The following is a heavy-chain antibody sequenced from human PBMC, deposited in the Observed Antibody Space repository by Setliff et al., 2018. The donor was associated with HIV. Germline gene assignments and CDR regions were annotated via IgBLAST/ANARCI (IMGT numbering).Heavy chain of an antibody. Sequence: SETLSLTCAVYGGSFSGYSWTWIRQSPGKGLEWIGEMNHSEHYYNPTLKSRVTISMDTSKNQLSLELSSVTAADTALYYCARTITTFGVIGRGGRMDVWGKGTTVTVS. V-gene: IGHV4-34*01. CDR2: MNHSEH. J-gene: IGHJ6*03. CDR3: ARTITTFGVIGRGGRMDV. D-gene: IGHD3-3*01. CDR1: GGSFSGYS.